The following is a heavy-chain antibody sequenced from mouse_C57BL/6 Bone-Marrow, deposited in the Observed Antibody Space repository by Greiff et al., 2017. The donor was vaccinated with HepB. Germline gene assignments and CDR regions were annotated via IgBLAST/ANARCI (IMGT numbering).Heavy chain of an antibody. CDR2: INPYNGDT. Sequence: VQLQHSGPELVKPGASVKISCKASGYTFTDYYMNWVKQRHGKSLEWIGRINPYNGDTFYNQKFKGKATLTVDKSSSAAHMELLSLTSEDFAVYDCARRILPYARDYWGQGTSVTVSS. CDR3: ARRILPYARDY. J-gene: IGHJ4*01. V-gene: IGHV1-37*01. CDR1: GYTFTDYY. D-gene: IGHD5-2*01.